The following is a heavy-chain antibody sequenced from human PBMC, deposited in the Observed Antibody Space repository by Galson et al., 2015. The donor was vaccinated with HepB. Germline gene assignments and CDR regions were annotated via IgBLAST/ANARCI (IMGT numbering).Heavy chain of an antibody. Sequence: SLRLSCAASGFTFSSYGMHWVRQAPGKGLEWVAVISYDGSNKYYADSVKGRFTISRDNSKNTLYLQMNSLRAEDTAVYYCAKGMATITTFDYWGQGTLVTVSS. J-gene: IGHJ4*02. CDR1: GFTFSSYG. D-gene: IGHD5-24*01. V-gene: IGHV3-30*18. CDR3: AKGMATITTFDY. CDR2: ISYDGSNK.